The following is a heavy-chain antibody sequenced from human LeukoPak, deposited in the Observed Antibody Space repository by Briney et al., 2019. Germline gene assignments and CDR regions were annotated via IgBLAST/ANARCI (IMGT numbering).Heavy chain of an antibody. CDR1: GYTFTSYD. J-gene: IGHJ4*02. CDR2: LNPNNGRR. V-gene: IGHV1-8*01. D-gene: IGHD2-21*02. Sequence: ASVKVSCKASGYTFTSYDINWVRQAAGQGLEWMGWLNPNNGRRGYAQKFQGRVTLTRDTSINTAYMELSSLRSEDTAVYYCARGLGDCGGDCYTDYWGQGALVTVSS. CDR3: ARGLGDCGGDCYTDY.